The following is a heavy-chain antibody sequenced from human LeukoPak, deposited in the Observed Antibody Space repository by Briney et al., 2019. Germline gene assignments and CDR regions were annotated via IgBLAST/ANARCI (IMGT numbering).Heavy chain of an antibody. CDR3: ARTLIEYSVSSCYFDY. CDR1: GFTYTKHA. Sequence: GGSLRLSCAASGFTYTKHAMHWVRQAPGKGLEWVAVISYDGSNKKYADSVKGRFTISRDNSKNTLYLQMNSLRAEDTAVYYCARTLIEYSVSSCYFDYWGQGTLVTVSS. CDR2: ISYDGSNK. D-gene: IGHD6-6*01. J-gene: IGHJ4*02. V-gene: IGHV3-30*04.